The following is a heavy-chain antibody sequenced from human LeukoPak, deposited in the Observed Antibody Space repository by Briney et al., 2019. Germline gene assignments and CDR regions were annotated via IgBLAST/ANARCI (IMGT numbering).Heavy chain of an antibody. J-gene: IGHJ6*03. D-gene: IGHD5-18*01. CDR2: IYYSGST. CDR1: GGSISSSSYY. CDR3: ARQAILDTAMVIYYYYYMDV. V-gene: IGHV4-39*07. Sequence: PSETLSLTCTVSGGSISSSSYYWGWIRQPPGKGLEWIGSIYYSGSTYYNPSLKSRVTISVDTSKNQFSLKLSSVTAADTAVYYCARQAILDTAMVIYYYYYMDVWGKGTTVTVSS.